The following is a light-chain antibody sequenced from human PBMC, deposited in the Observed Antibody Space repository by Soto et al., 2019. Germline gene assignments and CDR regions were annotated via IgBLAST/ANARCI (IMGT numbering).Light chain of an antibody. J-gene: IGKJ5*01. CDR3: QQRSNWPPEIT. CDR2: DTS. V-gene: IGKV3-11*01. CDR1: QSVSIY. Sequence: EIVLTQSPATLSFFPGERATLSYRASQSVSIYLDWYQQKPGQAPRLLIYDTSNRATGIPARFSGSGSGTGFTLTISSLEPEDFAVYYCQQRSNWPPEITFGQGTRLEIK.